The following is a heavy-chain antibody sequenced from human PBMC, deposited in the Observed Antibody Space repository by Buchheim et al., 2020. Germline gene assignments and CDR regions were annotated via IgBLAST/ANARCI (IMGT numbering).Heavy chain of an antibody. CDR3: ARTVDTSMTNYYMDV. V-gene: IGHV2-70*17. D-gene: IGHD5-18*01. CDR1: GFPLSTSGMC. J-gene: IGHJ6*03. Sequence: QVTLRESGPALVKPTQTLTLTCTFSGFPLSTSGMCVSWIRQPPGKALEWLARIDWDDDKFYSSSLETRLTISKDTSKNLMVLTMTNMDPVDTATFYCARTVDTSMTNYYMDVWGTGTT. CDR2: IDWDDDK.